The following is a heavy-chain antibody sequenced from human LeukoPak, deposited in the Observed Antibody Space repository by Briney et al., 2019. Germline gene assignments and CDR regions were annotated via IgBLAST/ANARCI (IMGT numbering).Heavy chain of an antibody. J-gene: IGHJ5*02. CDR3: ATDFYDST. D-gene: IGHD3-22*01. CDR2: VRSNSDGGTI. Sequence: PGGSLRLSCATSGFTFSNAWMNWVRQAPGKGLEWVGRVRSNSDGGTIDYAAPVKGRFTLSRDDSKTTLYLQMNSLQTEDTAVYYCATDFYDSTWGQGTLVTVSS. V-gene: IGHV3-15*07. CDR1: GFTFSNAW.